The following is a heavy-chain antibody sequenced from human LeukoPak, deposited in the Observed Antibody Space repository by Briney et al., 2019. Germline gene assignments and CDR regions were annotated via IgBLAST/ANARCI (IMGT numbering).Heavy chain of an antibody. CDR3: ARPSYYDSSGYNFDY. D-gene: IGHD3-22*01. Sequence: ASVKVSCKASGYIFTSYDINWVRQATGQGLEWMGWMNPNSGNTGYAQKFQGRVTMTRNTSISTAYMELSRLRSEDTAVYYCARPSYYDSSGYNFDYWGQGTLVTVSS. CDR2: MNPNSGNT. V-gene: IGHV1-8*01. CDR1: GYIFTSYD. J-gene: IGHJ4*02.